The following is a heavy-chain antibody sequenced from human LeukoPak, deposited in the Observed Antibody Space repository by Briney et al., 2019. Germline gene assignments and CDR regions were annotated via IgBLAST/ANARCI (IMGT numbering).Heavy chain of an antibody. J-gene: IGHJ3*01. CDR1: GFPFSNFA. Sequence: GGSLSLSCAASGFPFSNFAMHWVRPAPGKGLEWVAIVWYDGTKKYYVDSVDGRFTISRDNSKNTLYLQMNSLRAEDTAVYYRAKEPQPWGQGTMVTVSA. CDR3: AKEPQP. CDR2: VWYDGTKK. V-gene: IGHV3-33*06. D-gene: IGHD2-2*01.